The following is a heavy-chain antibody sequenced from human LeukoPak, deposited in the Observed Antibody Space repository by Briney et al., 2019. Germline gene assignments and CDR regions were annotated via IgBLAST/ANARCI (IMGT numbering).Heavy chain of an antibody. D-gene: IGHD4-17*01. CDR1: GFTLSTYG. J-gene: IGHJ3*01. Sequence: PGGSLRLSCAASGFTLSTYGMTWVRQAPGKGLEWVSSIRGSGDYTDYADSVRGRFTISGDNSKNTLHLHMNSLSAEDTAVYFCGRDPNGDYVGAFEFWGQGTLVTVSS. V-gene: IGHV3-23*01. CDR2: IRGSGDYT. CDR3: GRDPNGDYVGAFEF.